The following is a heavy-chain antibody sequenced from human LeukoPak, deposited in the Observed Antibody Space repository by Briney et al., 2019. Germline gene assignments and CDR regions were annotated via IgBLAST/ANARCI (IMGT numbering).Heavy chain of an antibody. CDR2: VSSHGNDG. CDR1: EFTLSHFA. CDR3: TRDAYNFNDFDY. J-gene: IGHJ4*02. D-gene: IGHD5-24*01. Sequence: PGGSLRLSCAVSEFTLSHFAMRWVRQAPGKGLEWVAVVSSHGNDGYYADSVKGRFTISRDNSKNTLYLQIDSLRAEDTAIYYCTRDAYNFNDFDYWGQGTLVTVSS. V-gene: IGHV3-30*01.